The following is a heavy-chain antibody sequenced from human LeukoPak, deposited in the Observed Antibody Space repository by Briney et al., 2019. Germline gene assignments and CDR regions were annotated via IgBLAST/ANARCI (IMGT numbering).Heavy chain of an antibody. CDR1: GDSITTNH. Sequence: PSETLSLTCTVSGDSITTNHWSWIRQPAGKGLEWISRIRFNGNTDYNSSLKSRVTTSIDTPRNQFSLKLRSVTAADTAVYYCARDRGGSSWYNWYDVWGQGTLVTVSS. J-gene: IGHJ5*02. CDR2: IRFNGNT. V-gene: IGHV4-4*07. D-gene: IGHD6-13*01. CDR3: ARDRGGSSWYNWYDV.